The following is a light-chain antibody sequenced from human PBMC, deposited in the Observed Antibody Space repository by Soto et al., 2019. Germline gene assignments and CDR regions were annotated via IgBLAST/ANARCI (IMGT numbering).Light chain of an antibody. CDR1: QSVSFN. J-gene: IGKJ1*01. CDR2: ATS. Sequence: EIVMTQSPATLSVSPVERATLSFRASQSVSFNLAWYQQKPGQAPRLLIYATSYRATGIPDRFSGSGSGTDFTLTISRLEPEDFAVYYCQQYDGTPPWTFGQGTKVDIK. V-gene: IGKV3-20*01. CDR3: QQYDGTPPWT.